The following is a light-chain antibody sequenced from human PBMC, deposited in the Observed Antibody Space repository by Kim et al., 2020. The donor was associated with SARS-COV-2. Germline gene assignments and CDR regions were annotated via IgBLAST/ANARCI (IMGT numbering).Light chain of an antibody. V-gene: IGLV3-19*01. Sequence: VALEQTVRITCQGDSSRSYSTNWYQQKPGQGPILVIYGKNNRPSGIPDRFSGSSAGNTASLTITGTQAGDEADYYCNTRDSNDNVVFGGGTKRTVL. CDR2: GKN. CDR3: NTRDSNDNVV. J-gene: IGLJ2*01. CDR1: SSRSYS.